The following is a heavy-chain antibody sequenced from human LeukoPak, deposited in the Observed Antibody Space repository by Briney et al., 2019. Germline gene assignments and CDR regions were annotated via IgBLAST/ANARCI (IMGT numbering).Heavy chain of an antibody. CDR3: AKVKDGGGSRFDY. D-gene: IGHD2-21*01. J-gene: IGHJ4*02. Sequence: ASVKVSCKASGYTFTDYSMYWVRQAPGQGPEWLGWIIPKNGGTNYAQKFQGRVTMTRDTSVTTAYMELSRLTSDDTSIYYCAKVKDGGGSRFDYWGQGTPVTVSS. CDR2: IIPKNGGT. V-gene: IGHV1-2*02. CDR1: GYTFTDYS.